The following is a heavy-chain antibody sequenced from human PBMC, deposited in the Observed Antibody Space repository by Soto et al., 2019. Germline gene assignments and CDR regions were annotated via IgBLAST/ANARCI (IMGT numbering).Heavy chain of an antibody. CDR1: GFTFSSYG. J-gene: IGHJ3*02. Sequence: GGSLRLSCAASGFTFSSYGMHWVRQAPGKGLEWVAVIWYDGSNKYYADSVKGRFTISRDNSKNTLYLQMNSLRAEDTAVYYCARDLIFGVDDAFDIWGQGTMVTVSS. V-gene: IGHV3-33*01. D-gene: IGHD3-3*01. CDR3: ARDLIFGVDDAFDI. CDR2: IWYDGSNK.